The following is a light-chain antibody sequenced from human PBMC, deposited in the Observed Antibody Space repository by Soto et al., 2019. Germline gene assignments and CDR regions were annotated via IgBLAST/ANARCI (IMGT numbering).Light chain of an antibody. J-gene: IGLJ3*02. V-gene: IGLV2-14*01. CDR3: SSYTTDTTWV. Sequence: QSALTQPASVSGSPGQSITISCTGTSSDVGAYDYVSWYQQHPGTAPKLIISEVSNRPSGVSDRFSGSKSANTASLPISGLQAEDEADYYCSSYTTDTTWVFGGGTKLTVL. CDR2: EVS. CDR1: SSDVGAYDY.